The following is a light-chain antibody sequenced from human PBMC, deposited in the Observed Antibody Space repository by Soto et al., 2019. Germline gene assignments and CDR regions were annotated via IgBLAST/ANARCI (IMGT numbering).Light chain of an antibody. Sequence: DVVMTQSPLSLPVTLGQPASISCRSSQSLVYSDGNTYLNWFKXRQGQSQRRXIYKVSNRDSGVPDRFSGSGSDTDLTMTISRVEAEDVGIYVGMQGTHWPRTFGQGTKVDIK. V-gene: IGKV2-30*01. CDR3: MQGTHWPRT. J-gene: IGKJ1*01. CDR2: KVS. CDR1: QSLVYSDGNTY.